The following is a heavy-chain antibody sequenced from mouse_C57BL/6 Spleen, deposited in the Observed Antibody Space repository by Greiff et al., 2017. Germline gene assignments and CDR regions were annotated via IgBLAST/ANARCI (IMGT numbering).Heavy chain of an antibody. V-gene: IGHV1-80*01. CDR1: GYAFSSYW. CDR2: IYPGDGDT. J-gene: IGHJ4*01. D-gene: IGHD1-1*01. Sequence: QVQLQQSGAELVKPGASVKISCKASGYAFSSYWMNWVKQRPGKGLEWIGQIYPGDGDTNYNGKFKGKATLTADKSSSTAYMQLSSLTSEDSAVYVCVYGSSFYAMDYWGQGTSVTVSS. CDR3: VYGSSFYAMDY.